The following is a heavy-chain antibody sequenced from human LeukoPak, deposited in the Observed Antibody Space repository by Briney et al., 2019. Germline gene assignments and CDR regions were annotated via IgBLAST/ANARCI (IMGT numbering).Heavy chain of an antibody. V-gene: IGHV4-39*01. Sequence: SETLSLTCTVSGGSISSGSHYWGWIRQPPGKGLEWIGNIYYSGNNYYNPSLTSRVTMSVDASKNQFSLNLSSVTAADTAVYHCARLSYGSGSHYNFYFDFWGQGTLVTVSA. J-gene: IGHJ4*02. D-gene: IGHD3-10*01. CDR3: ARLSYGSGSHYNFYFDF. CDR2: IYYSGNN. CDR1: GGSISSGSHY.